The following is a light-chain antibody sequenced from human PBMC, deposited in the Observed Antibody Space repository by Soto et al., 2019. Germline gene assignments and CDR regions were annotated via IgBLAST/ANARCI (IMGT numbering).Light chain of an antibody. Sequence: EIVMTQSPDTLSVSPGERATLSCRASQSVNSKLAWYQQKPGQAPRLLIYGASTRATDITARFSGSGSGTEFTLTISRLQSEDFAVYFCQQYNNWPLWTFGQGTKVEVK. CDR3: QQYNNWPLWT. V-gene: IGKV3-15*01. J-gene: IGKJ1*01. CDR1: QSVNSK. CDR2: GAS.